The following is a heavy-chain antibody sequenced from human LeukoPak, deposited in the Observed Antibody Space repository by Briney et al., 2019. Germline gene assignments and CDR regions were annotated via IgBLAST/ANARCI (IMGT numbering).Heavy chain of an antibody. CDR2: ISAYNGNT. CDR1: GYTFTSYG. Sequence: GGSVKVSCKASGYTFTSYGISWVRQAPGQGLEWMGWISAYNGNTNYAQKLQGRVTMTTDTSTSTAYMELRSLRSDDTAVYYCAREVVVVAASRMDVWGQGTTVTISS. V-gene: IGHV1-18*01. J-gene: IGHJ6*02. CDR3: AREVVVVAASRMDV. D-gene: IGHD2-15*01.